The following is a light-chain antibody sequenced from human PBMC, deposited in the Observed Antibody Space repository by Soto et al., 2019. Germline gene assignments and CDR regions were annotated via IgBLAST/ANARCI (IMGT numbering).Light chain of an antibody. Sequence: QSVLTQPPSVSGVPGQRVTISCTGSSSNIGAGYDVHWYQQLPGTAPKLLIYGNSNRPSGVPDRFSGSTSGTSASLAITGLQAEDEADYYCQSYDSSLSGVVFGGGTKRTVL. J-gene: IGLJ2*01. V-gene: IGLV1-40*01. CDR3: QSYDSSLSGVV. CDR2: GNS. CDR1: SSNIGAGYD.